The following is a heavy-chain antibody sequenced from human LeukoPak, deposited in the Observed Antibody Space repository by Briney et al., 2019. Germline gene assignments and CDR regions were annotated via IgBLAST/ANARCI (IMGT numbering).Heavy chain of an antibody. D-gene: IGHD3-22*01. CDR3: ARAGIGDSSGYYYYYYYMDV. CDR1: GYTFTSDG. CDR2: INPYNGNT. Sequence: ASVKVSCKASGYTFTSDGISRVRQAPGQGLEWMGWINPYNGNTNYAQKLQGRVTMTTDTSTSTAYMELRSLRSDDTAVYYCARAGIGDSSGYYYYYYYMDVWGKGTTVTISS. V-gene: IGHV1-18*01. J-gene: IGHJ6*03.